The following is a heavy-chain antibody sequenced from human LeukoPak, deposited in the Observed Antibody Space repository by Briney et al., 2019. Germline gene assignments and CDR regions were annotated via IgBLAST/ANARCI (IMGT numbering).Heavy chain of an antibody. CDR1: GFTFSNYD. CDR3: AKDREGTTFDN. J-gene: IGHJ4*02. V-gene: IGHV3-30*18. Sequence: GGSLRLSCAASGFTFSNYDMHWVRQAPGKGLEWVAVISYDGSNKYYADSVKGRFTISRDKSKNTVYLQMNSLRAEDTAVYYCAKDREGTTFDNWGQGTLVTVSS. CDR2: ISYDGSNK. D-gene: IGHD1-7*01.